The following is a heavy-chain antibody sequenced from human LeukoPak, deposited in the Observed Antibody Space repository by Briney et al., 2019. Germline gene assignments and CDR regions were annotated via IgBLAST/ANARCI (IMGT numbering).Heavy chain of an antibody. D-gene: IGHD6-13*01. CDR2: IYHSGST. V-gene: IGHV4-4*02. Sequence: PSETLSLTCAVSGGSIGSSNWWNWVRQPPGKGLEWIGEIYHSGSTYYNPSLKSRVTISVDTSKSQFSLKLSSVTAADTAVYYCARDEQQLGNDYWGQGTLVTVSS. J-gene: IGHJ4*02. CDR3: ARDEQQLGNDY. CDR1: GGSIGSSNW.